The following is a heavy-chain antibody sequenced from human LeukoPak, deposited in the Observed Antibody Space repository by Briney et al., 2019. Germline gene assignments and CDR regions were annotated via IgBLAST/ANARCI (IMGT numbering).Heavy chain of an antibody. D-gene: IGHD3-22*01. CDR1: GYTFTGYY. CDR2: INPNSGGT. Sequence: ASVKVSCKASGYTFTGYYMHWVRQAPGQGLEWMGWINPNSGGTNYAQKFQGRVTMTRDTSISTAYMELSRLRSDDTAVYYCARDERYDSSGYPFDYWGQGTLVTVSS. V-gene: IGHV1-2*02. CDR3: ARDERYDSSGYPFDY. J-gene: IGHJ4*02.